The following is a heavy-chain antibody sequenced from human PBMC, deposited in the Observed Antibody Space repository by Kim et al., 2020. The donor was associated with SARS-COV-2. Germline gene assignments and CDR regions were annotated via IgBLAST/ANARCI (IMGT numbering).Heavy chain of an antibody. D-gene: IGHD3-9*01. CDR1: GFTFSSYA. V-gene: IGHV3-23*01. CDR3: AKGAGVLRYFDLGMDV. J-gene: IGHJ6*02. Sequence: GGSLRLSCAASGFTFSSYAMSWVRQAPGKGLEWVSAISGSGGSTYYADSVKGRFTISRDNSKNTLYLQMNSLRAEDTAVYYCAKGAGVLRYFDLGMDVWGQGTTVTVSS. CDR2: ISGSGGST.